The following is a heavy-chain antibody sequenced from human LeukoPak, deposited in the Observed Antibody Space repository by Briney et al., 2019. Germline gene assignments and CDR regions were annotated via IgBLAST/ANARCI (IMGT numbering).Heavy chain of an antibody. V-gene: IGHV3-74*01. CDR3: ARGPAYYFDTSGYHSGF. D-gene: IGHD3-22*01. CDR2: INSDGSST. CDR1: GFTFTTYW. J-gene: IGHJ4*02. Sequence: GGSLRLSCAASGFTFTTYWMHWVRQAPGKGLVWVSRINSDGSSTNYADSVKGRFTISRDNAKNTLYLQMNSLRADDTAVYYCARGPAYYFDTSGYHSGFWGQGTLVTVSS.